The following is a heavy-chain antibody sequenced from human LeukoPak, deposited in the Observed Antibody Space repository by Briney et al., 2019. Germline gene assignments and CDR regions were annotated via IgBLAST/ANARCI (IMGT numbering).Heavy chain of an antibody. V-gene: IGHV1-2*02. J-gene: IGHJ4*02. CDR1: GYTFTDYY. CDR2: INPNSGDT. Sequence: ASVKVSCKASGYTFTDYYLHWVRQAPGQGFEWMGWINPNSGDTNYAQKFQGRVTMTRDTSISTAHMEMSRLRSDDTAVYYCARANFLYCSSTTCLFDYWGRGTLVTVSS. D-gene: IGHD2-2*01. CDR3: ARANFLYCSSTTCLFDY.